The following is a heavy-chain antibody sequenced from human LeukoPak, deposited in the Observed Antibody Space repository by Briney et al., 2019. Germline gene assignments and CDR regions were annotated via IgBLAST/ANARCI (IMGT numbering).Heavy chain of an antibody. D-gene: IGHD3-22*01. CDR1: GGSISSYY. V-gene: IGHV4-59*01. CDR2: IYYSGST. Sequence: SPTLSLTCTVSGGSISSYYWSWIPQPPGKGLGWIGYIYYSGSTNYTPSPKSRATISEDTSKIQFPLKLSSVPAADTAVYYCARDRYYYDSSGSGAFDIWGQGTMVTVSS. CDR3: ARDRYYYDSSGSGAFDI. J-gene: IGHJ3*02.